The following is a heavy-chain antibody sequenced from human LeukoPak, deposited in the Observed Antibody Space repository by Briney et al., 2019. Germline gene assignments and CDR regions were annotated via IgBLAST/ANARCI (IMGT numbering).Heavy chain of an antibody. J-gene: IGHJ4*02. V-gene: IGHV1-2*02. Sequence: GASVKVSCKASGYTFTGYYMHWVRQAPGQGLEWMGWINPNSGGTNYAQKFRGRVTMTRDTSISTAHMELSRLRSDDTAVYYCARDNGSGWSNLYYFDYWGQGTLVTVSS. D-gene: IGHD6-19*01. CDR1: GYTFTGYY. CDR2: INPNSGGT. CDR3: ARDNGSGWSNLYYFDY.